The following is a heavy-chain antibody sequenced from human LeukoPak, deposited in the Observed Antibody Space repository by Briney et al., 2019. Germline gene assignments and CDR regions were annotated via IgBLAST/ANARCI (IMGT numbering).Heavy chain of an antibody. CDR1: AGTFSSYA. V-gene: IGHV1-69*04. J-gene: IGHJ5*02. CDR3: AVGSGVVVPDWFDP. D-gene: IGHD2-2*01. CDR2: IIPILGIA. Sequence: SVKVSCKASAGTFSSYAISWVRQAPGQGLEWMGRIIPILGIANYAQKFQGRVTITADKSTSTAYMELSSLRFEDTAVYYCAVGSGVVVPDWFDPWGQGTLVTVSS.